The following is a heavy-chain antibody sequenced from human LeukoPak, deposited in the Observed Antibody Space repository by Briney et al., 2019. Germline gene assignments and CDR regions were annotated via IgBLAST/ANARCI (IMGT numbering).Heavy chain of an antibody. CDR2: IIPIFGTA. Sequence: SVKVSCKASGGAFSSYAISWVRQAPGQGLEWMGGIIPIFGTANYAQKFQGRVTITADKSTSTAYMELSSLRSEDTAVYYCARRLYSGYDHYFDYWGQGTLVTVSS. CDR1: GGAFSSYA. D-gene: IGHD5-12*01. CDR3: ARRLYSGYDHYFDY. J-gene: IGHJ4*02. V-gene: IGHV1-69*06.